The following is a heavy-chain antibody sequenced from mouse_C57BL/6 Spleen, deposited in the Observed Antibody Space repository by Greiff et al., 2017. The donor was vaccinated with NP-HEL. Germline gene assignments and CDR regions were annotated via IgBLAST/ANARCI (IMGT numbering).Heavy chain of an antibody. J-gene: IGHJ4*01. D-gene: IGHD2-4*01. CDR1: GYTFTSYW. Sequence: QVHVKQSGAELAKPGASVKLSCKASGYTFTSYWMHWVKQRPGQGLEWIGYINPSSGYTKYNQKFKDKATLTADKSSSTAYMQLSSLTYEDSAVYYCARGGSYDYEGYYYAMDYWGQGTSVTVSS. CDR3: ARGGSYDYEGYYYAMDY. CDR2: INPSSGYT. V-gene: IGHV1-7*01.